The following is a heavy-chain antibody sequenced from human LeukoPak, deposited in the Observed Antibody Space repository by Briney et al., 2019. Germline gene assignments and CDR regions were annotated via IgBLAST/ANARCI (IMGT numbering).Heavy chain of an antibody. D-gene: IGHD2-2*01. CDR1: GFTVSSNY. V-gene: IGHV3-11*01. CDR3: ARDRDCSSTSCYGAFDI. Sequence: GGSLRLSCAASGFTVSSNYMSWIRQAPGKGLEWVSYISSSGSAIYYADSVKGRFTTSRDNAKNSLYLQMNSLRVEDTAVYYCARDRDCSSTSCYGAFDIWGQGTMVTVSS. J-gene: IGHJ3*02. CDR2: ISSSGSAI.